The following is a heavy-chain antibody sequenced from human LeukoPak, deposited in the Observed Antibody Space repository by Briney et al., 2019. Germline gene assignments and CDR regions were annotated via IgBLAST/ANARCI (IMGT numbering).Heavy chain of an antibody. Sequence: PGGSLRLSCAASGFTFSSYEMIWVRQAPGKGLEWVSYISSSGSTIYYADSVKGRFTISRDNSKNTLYLQMNSLRAEDTAVYYCAIVGGGSYYVDLGGAPVDDAFDIWGQGTMVTVSS. V-gene: IGHV3-48*03. D-gene: IGHD1-26*01. CDR2: ISSSGSTI. CDR3: AIVGGGSYYVDLGGAPVDDAFDI. J-gene: IGHJ3*02. CDR1: GFTFSSYE.